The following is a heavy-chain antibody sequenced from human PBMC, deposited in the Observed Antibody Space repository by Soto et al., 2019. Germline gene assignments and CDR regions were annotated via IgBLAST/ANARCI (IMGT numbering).Heavy chain of an antibody. J-gene: IGHJ1*01. CDR3: ATPSPYSSSWYPLWGVEAEYFHH. Sequence: QVQLMQSGAEVKKPGSSVKVSCKASGGTFSSYAISWVRQAPGQGLEWMGGIIRIFGTANYARKCQGRVTITADESTSAAYMELSSLGSEDTAVYYCATPSPYSSSWYPLWGVEAEYFHHWGQGTLVTVSS. CDR2: IIRIFGTA. V-gene: IGHV1-69*01. CDR1: GGTFSSYA. D-gene: IGHD6-13*01.